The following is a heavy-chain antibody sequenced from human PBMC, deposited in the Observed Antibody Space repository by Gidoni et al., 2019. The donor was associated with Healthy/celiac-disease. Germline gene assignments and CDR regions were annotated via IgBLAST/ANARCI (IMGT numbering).Heavy chain of an antibody. CDR1: GFTFSSYS. V-gene: IGHV3-48*02. CDR2: ISSSSSTI. D-gene: IGHD3-10*01. J-gene: IGHJ6*02. Sequence: EVQLVESGGGLVQPGGSLRLSCAASGFTFSSYSMNWVRQAPGKGLEWVSYISSSSSTIYYAASVKGRFTISRDNAKNSLYLQMNSLRDEDTAVYYCARGEFEGVWFGASGDMDVWGQVTTVTVSS. CDR3: ARGEFEGVWFGASGDMDV.